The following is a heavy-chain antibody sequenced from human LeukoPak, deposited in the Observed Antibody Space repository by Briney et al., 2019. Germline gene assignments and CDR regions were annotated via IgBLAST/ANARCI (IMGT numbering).Heavy chain of an antibody. D-gene: IGHD3-22*01. J-gene: IGHJ3*02. V-gene: IGHV3-30-3*01. CDR2: ISYDGSNK. Sequence: GGSLRLSCAASGFTFSSYAMHWVRQAPGKGLEWVAVISYDGSNKYYADSVKGRFTISRDNSKNTLYLHMNSLRAEDTAVYYCARDVDSSGYSHGAFDIWGQGTMVTVSS. CDR1: GFTFSSYA. CDR3: ARDVDSSGYSHGAFDI.